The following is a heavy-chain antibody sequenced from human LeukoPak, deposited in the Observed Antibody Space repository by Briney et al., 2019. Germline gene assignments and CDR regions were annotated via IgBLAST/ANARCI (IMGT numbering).Heavy chain of an antibody. Sequence: PGGSLRLSCAASGFTFSSYWMSWVRQAPGKGLEWVAHIKQDGSEKYYVDSVKGRFTISRDNAKNSLYLQMNSLRAEDTAVYYCARAVQGWYCSSTSCYTGGRFDYWGQGTLVTVSS. V-gene: IGHV3-7*01. J-gene: IGHJ4*02. CDR1: GFTFSSYW. D-gene: IGHD2-2*02. CDR2: IKQDGSEK. CDR3: ARAVQGWYCSSTSCYTGGRFDY.